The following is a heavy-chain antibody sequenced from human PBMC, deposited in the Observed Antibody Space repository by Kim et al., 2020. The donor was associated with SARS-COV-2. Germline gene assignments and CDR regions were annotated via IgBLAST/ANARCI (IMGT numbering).Heavy chain of an antibody. J-gene: IGHJ4*02. D-gene: IGHD5-12*01. CDR1: GGTFSSYA. V-gene: IGHV1-69*13. Sequence: SVKVSCKASGGTFSSYAISWVRQAPGQGLEWMGGIIPIFGTANYAQKFQGRVTITADESTSTAYMELSSLRSEDTAVYYCAREESSGYDSHYWGQGTLVTVSS. CDR3: AREESSGYDSHY. CDR2: IIPIFGTA.